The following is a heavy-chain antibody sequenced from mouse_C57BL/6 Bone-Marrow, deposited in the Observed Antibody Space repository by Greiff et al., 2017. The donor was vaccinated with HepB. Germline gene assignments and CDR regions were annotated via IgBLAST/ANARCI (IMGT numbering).Heavy chain of an antibody. D-gene: IGHD2-2*01. CDR1: GFTFSDYG. CDR3: ARRIGYDFDY. J-gene: IGHJ2*01. Sequence: DVKLVESGGGLVKPGGSLKLSCAASGFTFSDYGMHWVRQAPEKGLEWVAYISSGSSTIYYADTVKGRFTISRDNAKNTLFLQMTSLRSEDTAMYYCARRIGYDFDYWGQGTTLTVSS. V-gene: IGHV5-17*01. CDR2: ISSGSSTI.